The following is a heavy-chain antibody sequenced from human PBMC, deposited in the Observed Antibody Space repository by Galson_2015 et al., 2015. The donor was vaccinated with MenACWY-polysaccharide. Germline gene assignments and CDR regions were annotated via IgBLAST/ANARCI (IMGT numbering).Heavy chain of an antibody. CDR1: GFTFSTYS. CDR3: AKDGGSAASGYYGMDV. D-gene: IGHD3-10*01. V-gene: IGHV3-48*01. CDR2: ISSRSSTI. Sequence: SLRLSCAASGFTFSTYSVNWVRQAPGQGLEWVSYISSRSSTIYYADSVKGRFSISRDNAKNSLFLQMNSLRPEVTAVYYCAKDGGSAASGYYGMDVWGQGTPVTVSS. J-gene: IGHJ6*02.